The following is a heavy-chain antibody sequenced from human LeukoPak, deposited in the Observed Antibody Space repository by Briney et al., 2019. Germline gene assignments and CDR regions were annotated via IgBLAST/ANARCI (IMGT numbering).Heavy chain of an antibody. D-gene: IGHD3-3*01. CDR3: ARGYYDFWSGYLGRFDP. CDR1: GGSISSSSYY. CDR2: IYYSGST. Sequence: SETLSLTCTVSGGSISSSSYYWGWIRQPPGKGLEWIGSIYYSGSTYYNPSLKSRVTISVDTSKNQFSLKLSSVTAADTAVYYCARGYYDFWSGYLGRFDPWGQGTLVTVSS. V-gene: IGHV4-39*07. J-gene: IGHJ5*02.